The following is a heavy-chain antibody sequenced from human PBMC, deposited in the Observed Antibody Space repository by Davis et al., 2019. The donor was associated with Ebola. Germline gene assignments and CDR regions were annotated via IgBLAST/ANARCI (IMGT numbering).Heavy chain of an antibody. CDR1: GYTFTSYD. J-gene: IGHJ4*02. V-gene: IGHV1-8*01. CDR3: ARGGGREDY. D-gene: IGHD1-26*01. CDR2: MNPNSGNT. Sequence: AASVKVSCKASGYTFTSYDINWVRQATGQGLEWMGWMNPNSGNTNYAQKLQGRVTMTTDTSTSTAYMELRSLRSDDTAVYYCARGGGREDYRGQGTLVTVSS.